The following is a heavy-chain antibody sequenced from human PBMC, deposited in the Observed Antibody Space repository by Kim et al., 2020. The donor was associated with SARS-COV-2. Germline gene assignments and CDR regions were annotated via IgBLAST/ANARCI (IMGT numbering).Heavy chain of an antibody. CDR3: ARRTVGSASGWFDP. Sequence: SLTSRLTISIDSSKKQFSLKLISVTAADTAVYYCARRTVGSASGWFDPWGQGTLVTVSS. V-gene: IGHV4-39*01. J-gene: IGHJ5*02. D-gene: IGHD6-6*01.